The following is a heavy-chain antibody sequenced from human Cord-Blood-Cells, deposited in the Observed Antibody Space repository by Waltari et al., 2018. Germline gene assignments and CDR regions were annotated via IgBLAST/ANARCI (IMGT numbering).Heavy chain of an antibody. CDR3: ARGIPDY. V-gene: IGHV4-34*01. CDR1: GGSFSGYY. Sequence: VYGGSFSGYYWSWIRQPPGKGLEWIGEINHSGSTNYNPSLKSRVTISVDTSKNQFSLKLSSVTAADTAVYYCARGIPDYWGQGTLVTVSS. CDR2: INHSGST. J-gene: IGHJ4*02.